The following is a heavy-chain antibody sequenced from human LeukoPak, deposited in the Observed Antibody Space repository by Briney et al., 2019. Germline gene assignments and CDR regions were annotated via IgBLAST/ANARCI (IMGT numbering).Heavy chain of an antibody. D-gene: IGHD6-6*01. J-gene: IGHJ4*02. CDR3: ARERRIASYYFDY. CDR2: ISGSGGST. Sequence: QPGGSLRLSCAASGFTFSSYAMSWVRQAPGKGLEWVSVISGSGGSTYYADSVKGRFTISRDNSKNMLYLQMNSLRAEDTAVYYCARERRIASYYFDYWGQGTLVTVSS. V-gene: IGHV3-23*01. CDR1: GFTFSSYA.